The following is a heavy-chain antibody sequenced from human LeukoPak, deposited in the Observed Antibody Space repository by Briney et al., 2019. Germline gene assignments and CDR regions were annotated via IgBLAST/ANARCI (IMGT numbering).Heavy chain of an antibody. D-gene: IGHD1-14*01. CDR3: ARDIEPPGLFFDY. Sequence: GGSLRLSCAASGFTFSSYAMTWVRQAPGKGLEWVANIKYDGSEKDYVDSVKGRFTISRDNAKNSLYLQMNSLRAEDTAIYYCARDIEPPGLFFDYWGQGTLVTVSS. V-gene: IGHV3-7*01. CDR1: GFTFSSYA. CDR2: IKYDGSEK. J-gene: IGHJ4*02.